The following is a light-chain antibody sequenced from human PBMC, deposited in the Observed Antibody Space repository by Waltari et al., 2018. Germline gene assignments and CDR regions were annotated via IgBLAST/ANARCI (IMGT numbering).Light chain of an antibody. J-gene: IGLJ7*01. CDR3: GTWDSSLSGAV. CDR1: HSNLGNNY. Sequence: QSVLTQPPPVSAAPGQRVTISCSGGHSNLGNNYVSWYRQFPGTAPKLLIYEDSERPSGVPGRFSGSKSGTSATLDITGLQAGDEADYYCGTWDSSLSGAVFGGGTHLTVL. CDR2: EDS. V-gene: IGLV1-51*02.